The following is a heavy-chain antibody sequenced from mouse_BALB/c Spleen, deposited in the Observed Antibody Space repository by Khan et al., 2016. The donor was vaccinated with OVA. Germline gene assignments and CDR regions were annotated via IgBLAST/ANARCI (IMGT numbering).Heavy chain of an antibody. CDR2: IAPGSGSA. V-gene: IGHV1S41*01. J-gene: IGHJ4*01. Sequence: DLVKPGASVKLSCKASGYTFTSYWINWIKQRPGQGLERIGRIAPGSGSAYYNEMFKGKATLTVDTSSSTAYFQLNSLSSEDSAVYFCARSNYYGSSLYAMDYWGQGTSVTVSS. CDR1: GYTFTSYW. CDR3: ARSNYYGSSLYAMDY. D-gene: IGHD1-1*01.